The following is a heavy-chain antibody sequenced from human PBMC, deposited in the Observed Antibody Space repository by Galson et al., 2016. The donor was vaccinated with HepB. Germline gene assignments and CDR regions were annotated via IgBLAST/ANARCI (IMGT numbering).Heavy chain of an antibody. CDR2: VFWDNDK. CDR3: ARSSPDYNFAMDV. Sequence: PALVKPTQTLTLTCTFSGFSLTTTGVAVSWIRQPPGAALEWVGLVFWDNDKKYSQSLKTRITVSKDTSKNQVVLTMTNVGTADTATYFCARSSPDYNFAMDVWGQGLAVTV. J-gene: IGHJ6*02. CDR1: GFSLTTTGVA. V-gene: IGHV2-5*02.